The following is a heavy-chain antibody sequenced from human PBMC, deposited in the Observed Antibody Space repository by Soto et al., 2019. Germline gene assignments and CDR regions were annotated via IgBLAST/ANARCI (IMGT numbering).Heavy chain of an antibody. CDR3: AKRLEVAYCGGDCYSFDY. Sequence: EVQLLESGGGLVQPGGSLRLSCAASGFTFSSYAMSWVRQAPGKGLEWVSAISGSGGSTYYADSVKGRFTISRDNSKNTLYLQMNSLRAEDTAVYYCAKRLEVAYCGGDCYSFDYWGQGTLVTVSS. V-gene: IGHV3-23*01. D-gene: IGHD2-21*02. CDR2: ISGSGGST. CDR1: GFTFSSYA. J-gene: IGHJ4*02.